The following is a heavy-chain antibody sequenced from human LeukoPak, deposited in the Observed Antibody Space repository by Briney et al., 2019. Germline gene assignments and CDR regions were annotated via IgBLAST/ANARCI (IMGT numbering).Heavy chain of an antibody. V-gene: IGHV3-43D*03. CDR1: GFTFDDYA. CDR2: ISWDGGII. Sequence: GGSLRLSCAASGFTFDDYAMHWVRQAPGKGLEWVSLISWDGGIIYYADSVKGRFTISRDNSKNSLYLQMNSLRVEDTAFYYCARDYYGDSYFDYWGQGTVVIVSS. J-gene: IGHJ4*02. D-gene: IGHD4-17*01. CDR3: ARDYYGDSYFDY.